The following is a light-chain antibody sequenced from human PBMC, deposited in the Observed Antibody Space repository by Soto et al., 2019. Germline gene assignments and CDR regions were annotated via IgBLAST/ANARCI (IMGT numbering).Light chain of an antibody. Sequence: DIVMTQSPDSLPVSLGERATINCKSSQSVSSNYLAWYQQKPGQAPRLLIYATSGRATGIPDRFSGSGSGTDFTLTISRLEPEDFAVYYCQQYGSSPFTFGPGTKVDIK. CDR1: QSVSSNY. CDR2: ATS. V-gene: IGKV3-20*01. CDR3: QQYGSSPFT. J-gene: IGKJ3*01.